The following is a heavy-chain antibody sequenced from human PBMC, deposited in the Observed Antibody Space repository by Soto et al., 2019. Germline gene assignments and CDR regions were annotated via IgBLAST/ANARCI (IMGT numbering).Heavy chain of an antibody. CDR1: GYTFTGYA. D-gene: IGHD2-2*03. CDR3: AREMGIVVVQAASGYYYYYGMDV. J-gene: IGHJ6*04. V-gene: IGHV1-18*01. CDR2: IGACGGNT. Sequence: AAVKVLCKPSGYTFTGYAITRVRQAPGRGREGMGWIGACGGNTNYAQKLQGGGTMTTDTSTSTAYMELRSLRSDDTAVYYCAREMGIVVVQAASGYYYYYGMDVWGKGTTVTVSS.